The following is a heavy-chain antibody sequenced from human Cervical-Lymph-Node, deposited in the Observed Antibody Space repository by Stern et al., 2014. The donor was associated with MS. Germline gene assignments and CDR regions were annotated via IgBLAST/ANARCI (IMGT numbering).Heavy chain of an antibody. CDR3: ARDSSKGGSNY. CDR1: GFTFSSYG. D-gene: IGHD2-2*01. CDR2: IWYDGSNK. Sequence: VQLVKSGGGVVQPGRSLRLACAASGFTFSSYGMHWVRQAPDKGLEWVAVIWYDGSNKYYADSVKGRFTISRDNSKNTLYLQMNSLRAEDTAVYYCARDSSKGGSNYWGQGTLVTVSS. J-gene: IGHJ4*02. V-gene: IGHV3-33*01.